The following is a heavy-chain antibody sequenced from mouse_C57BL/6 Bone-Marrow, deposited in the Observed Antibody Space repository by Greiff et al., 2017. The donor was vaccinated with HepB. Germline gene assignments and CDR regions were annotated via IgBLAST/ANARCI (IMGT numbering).Heavy chain of an antibody. D-gene: IGHD2-4*01. CDR3: ARPYDYGGAWFAY. CDR2: INPYNGGT. Sequence: VHVKQSGPVLVKPGASVKMSCKASGYTFTDYYMNWVKQSHGKSLEWIGVINPYNGGTSYNQKFKGKATLTVDKSSSTAYMELNSLTSEDSAVYYCARPYDYGGAWFAYWGQGTLVTVSA. V-gene: IGHV1-19*01. CDR1: GYTFTDYY. J-gene: IGHJ3*01.